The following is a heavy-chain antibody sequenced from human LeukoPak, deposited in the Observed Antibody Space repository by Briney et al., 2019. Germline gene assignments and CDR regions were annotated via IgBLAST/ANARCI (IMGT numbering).Heavy chain of an antibody. CDR1: GGSISSYY. J-gene: IGHJ4*02. V-gene: IGHV4-59*01. Sequence: PSETLSLTCTVSGGSISSYYWSWIRQPPGKGLEWIGFIYDSGSTNYNPSLKSRVTMSVDTSKNQFSLKLSSVTAADTAVYYCVRASYSWLTDCWGQGTLVTVSS. CDR2: IYDSGST. CDR3: VRASYSWLTDC. D-gene: IGHD5-12*01.